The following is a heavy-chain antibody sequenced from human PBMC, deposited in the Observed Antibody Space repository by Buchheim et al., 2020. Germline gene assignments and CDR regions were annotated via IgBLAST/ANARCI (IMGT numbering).Heavy chain of an antibody. J-gene: IGHJ4*02. V-gene: IGHV3-23*01. CDR2: ITFGGTVK. CDR3: AKDRGSSGWSFDF. Sequence: EVHLLESGGGIIQPGGSLRLSCAASGFTFDDYTMSWVRQAPGKGLEWVSSITFGGTVKYYADSVKGRFTVSSDNSKNMLDLQMNSLTVGDTALYYCAKDRGSSGWSFDFWGRGAL. D-gene: IGHD6-19*01. CDR1: GFTFDDYT.